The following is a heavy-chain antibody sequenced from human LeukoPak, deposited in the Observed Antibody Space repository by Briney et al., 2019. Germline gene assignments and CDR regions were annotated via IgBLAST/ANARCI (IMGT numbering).Heavy chain of an antibody. V-gene: IGHV3-30*18. CDR2: ISYDGSDK. Sequence: PGRSLRLSCAASAFTFSNYGMHWVRQAPGKGLEWVAVISYDGSDKYYADSVKGRFTISRDNSKNTVFLQMNSLSTEDTAVYYCAKDISGGDCPDYWGQGTLVTASS. J-gene: IGHJ4*02. D-gene: IGHD2-21*02. CDR1: AFTFSNYG. CDR3: AKDISGGDCPDY.